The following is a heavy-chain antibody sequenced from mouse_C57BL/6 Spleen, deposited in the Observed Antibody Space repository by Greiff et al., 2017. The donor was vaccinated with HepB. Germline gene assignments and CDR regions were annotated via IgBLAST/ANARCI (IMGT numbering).Heavy chain of an antibody. J-gene: IGHJ2*01. Sequence: EVKLMESGPGLAKPSQTLSLTCSVTGYSITSDYWNWIRKFPGNKLEYMGYISYSGSTYYNPSLKSRISITRDTSKNQYYLQLNSVTTEDTATYYCAKGNYGSSPSFEYWGQGTTLTVSS. D-gene: IGHD1-1*01. V-gene: IGHV3-8*01. CDR1: GYSITSDY. CDR3: AKGNYGSSPSFEY. CDR2: ISYSGST.